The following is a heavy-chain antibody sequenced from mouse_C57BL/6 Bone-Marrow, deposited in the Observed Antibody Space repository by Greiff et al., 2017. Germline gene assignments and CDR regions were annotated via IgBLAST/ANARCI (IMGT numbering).Heavy chain of an antibody. CDR2: ILPSIGRT. J-gene: IGHJ1*03. CDR1: DSEVFPIAY. Sequence: QVQLQQSGSELRSPGSSVKLSCKDFDSEVFPIAYMSWVRQKPGHGFEWIGGILPSIGRTIYGEKFEDKATLDADTLSNTAYLELNSLTSEDSAIYYCARGNYYGSLGYFDVWGTGTTVTVSS. CDR3: ARGNYYGSLGYFDV. D-gene: IGHD1-1*01. V-gene: IGHV15-2*01.